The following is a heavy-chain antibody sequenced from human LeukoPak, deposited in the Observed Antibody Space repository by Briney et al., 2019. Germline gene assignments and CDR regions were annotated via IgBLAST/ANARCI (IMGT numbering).Heavy chain of an antibody. CDR1: GGSFSGYY. J-gene: IGHJ4*02. V-gene: IGHV4-34*01. CDR2: INHSGST. CDR3: ARGGYDIAVAGTRKEYYFDY. Sequence: SETLSLTCAVYGGSFSGYYWSWIRQPPGKGLEWIGEINHSGSTNYNPSLKSRVTISVDTSKNRFSLKLSSVTAADTAVYYCARGGYDIAVAGTRKEYYFDYWGQGTLVTVSS. D-gene: IGHD6-19*01.